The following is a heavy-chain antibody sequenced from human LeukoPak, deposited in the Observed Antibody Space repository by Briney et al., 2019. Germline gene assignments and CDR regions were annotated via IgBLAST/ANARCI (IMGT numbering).Heavy chain of an antibody. J-gene: IGHJ5*02. V-gene: IGHV1-2*02. CDR2: INPNTGGA. D-gene: IGHD2-15*01. CDR3: ARGYCSGGSCYSVENWFDP. Sequence: ASVKVSCKASVYTFTGYYMHWVRQAPGQGLESMGWINPNTGGANYAQKFQGRVTMTRDTSISTAYMELSWLTLDDTAVYYCARGYCSGGSCYSVENWFDPWGQGTLVTVSS. CDR1: VYTFTGYY.